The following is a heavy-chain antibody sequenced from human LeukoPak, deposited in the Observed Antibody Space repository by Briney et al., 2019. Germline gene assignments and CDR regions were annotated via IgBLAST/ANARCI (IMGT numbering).Heavy chain of an antibody. J-gene: IGHJ4*02. D-gene: IGHD2-2*01. V-gene: IGHV3-21*01. CDR1: GFTFSDYS. Sequence: GGSLRLSCAASGFTFSDYSMKWVRQAPGKGLGWVSSISSSSSYIYYADSVKGRFTISRDNAKNSLYLQMNSLRAEDTAVYYCARGVVVTGLDYWGQGTLVTVSS. CDR3: ARGVVVTGLDY. CDR2: ISSSSSYI.